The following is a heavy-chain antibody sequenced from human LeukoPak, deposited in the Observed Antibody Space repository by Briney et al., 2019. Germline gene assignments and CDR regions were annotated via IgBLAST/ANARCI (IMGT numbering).Heavy chain of an antibody. CDR1: GGSISKYY. CDR2: IYYGGST. J-gene: IGHJ4*02. CDR3: ARDADGDSTFDY. V-gene: IGHV4-59*01. Sequence: SETLSLTCTVSGGSISKYYWSWIRQPPGKGLEYLGYIYYGGSTHYNPSLKSRVTISLDTPRNQFSLKLTSLTAADTAVYYCARDADGDSTFDYWGQGTLVSVSS. D-gene: IGHD4-17*01.